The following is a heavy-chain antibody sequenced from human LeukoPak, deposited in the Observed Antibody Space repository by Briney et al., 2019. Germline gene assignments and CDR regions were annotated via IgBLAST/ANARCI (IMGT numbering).Heavy chain of an antibody. CDR2: IYSGGST. V-gene: IGHV3-66*01. CDR1: GFTVSSNY. CDR3: AKFGEASYYDILTGYSDY. J-gene: IGHJ4*02. Sequence: GGSLRLSCAASGFTVSSNYMSWVRQAPGKGLEWVSVIYSGGSTYYADSVKGRFTISRDNSKNTLYLQMNSLRAEDTAVYYCAKFGEASYYDILTGYSDYWGQGTLVTVSS. D-gene: IGHD3-9*01.